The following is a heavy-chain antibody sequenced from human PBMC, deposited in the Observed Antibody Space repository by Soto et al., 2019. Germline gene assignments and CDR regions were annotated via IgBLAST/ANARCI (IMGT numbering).Heavy chain of an antibody. D-gene: IGHD5-12*01. CDR2: IKQDGSEK. CDR3: ASPEYSGYDLPPDY. J-gene: IGHJ4*02. Sequence: GGSLRLSCAASGFTFSSYWMSWVRQAPGKGLEWVANIKQDGSEKYYVDSVKGRFTISRDNAKNSLYLQMNSLRAEDTAVYYCASPEYSGYDLPPDYWGQGTLVTVSS. V-gene: IGHV3-7*01. CDR1: GFTFSSYW.